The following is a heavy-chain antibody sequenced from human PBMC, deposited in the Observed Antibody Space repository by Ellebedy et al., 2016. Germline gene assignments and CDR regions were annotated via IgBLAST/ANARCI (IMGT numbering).Heavy chain of an antibody. J-gene: IGHJ6*02. D-gene: IGHD3-10*01. V-gene: IGHV1-18*01. CDR2: ISAYNGNT. CDR3: AREFSALWFGESLSGMDV. CDR1: GYMFTTYG. Sequence: ASVKVSCKASGYMFTTYGISWVRQAPGQGLEWMGWISAYNGNTNYAQKLQGRVTMTTDTSTSTAYMELRSLRSDDTAVYYCAREFSALWFGESLSGMDVWGQGTTVTVSS.